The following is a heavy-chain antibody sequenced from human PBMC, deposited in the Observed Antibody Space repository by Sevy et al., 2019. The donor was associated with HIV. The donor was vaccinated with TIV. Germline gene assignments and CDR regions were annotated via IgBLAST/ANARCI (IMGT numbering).Heavy chain of an antibody. CDR3: ARVTIAAAANDAFDI. CDR1: GFTFSSYW. CDR2: IKQDGSEK. Sequence: GGSLRLSCAASGFTFSSYWMSWVRQAPGKGLEWVANIKQDGSEKYYVYSVKGRFTISRDNAKNSLYLQMNSLRAEDTAVYYCARVTIAAAANDAFDIWGQGTMVTVSS. J-gene: IGHJ3*02. D-gene: IGHD6-13*01. V-gene: IGHV3-7*01.